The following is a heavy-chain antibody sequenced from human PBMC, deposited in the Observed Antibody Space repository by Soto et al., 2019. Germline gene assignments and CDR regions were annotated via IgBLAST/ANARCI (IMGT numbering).Heavy chain of an antibody. CDR3: VRSIRVASPGDY. CDR1: GYTFTNYG. Sequence: QVQLLQSGGEVKEPGASVEVSCKTSGYTFTNYGITWVRQAPGQGLEWMGWISGYNGNTNYAQNFQDRLTMTIDTSTSTAYMELRSLRSDDTAVYFCVRSIRVASPGDYWGQGTLATVSS. CDR2: ISGYNGNT. D-gene: IGHD2-21*01. J-gene: IGHJ4*02. V-gene: IGHV1-18*04.